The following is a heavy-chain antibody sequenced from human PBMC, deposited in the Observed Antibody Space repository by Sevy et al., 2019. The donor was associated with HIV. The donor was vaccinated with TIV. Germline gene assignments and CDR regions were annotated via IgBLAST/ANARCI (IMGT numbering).Heavy chain of an antibody. Sequence: SETLSLTCGVSGYSISSGYYRGWIRQPPGKGLEWIGSIYHSGSTYSNPSLKSRVTISVDTSKNQFSLKLSSVTAADTAVYYCARGGYTYGKGYFDYWGQRTLVTVSS. D-gene: IGHD5-18*01. CDR1: GYSISSGYY. J-gene: IGHJ4*02. CDR3: ARGGYTYGKGYFDY. CDR2: IYHSGST. V-gene: IGHV4-38-2*01.